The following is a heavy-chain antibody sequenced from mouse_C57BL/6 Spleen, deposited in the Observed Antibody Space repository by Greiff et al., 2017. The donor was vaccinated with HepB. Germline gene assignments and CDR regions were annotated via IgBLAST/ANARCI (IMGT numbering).Heavy chain of an antibody. D-gene: IGHD1-1*01. CDR1: GYTFTSYW. CDR3: ARGFYYGSSSYFDY. Sequence: VQLQQPGAELVMPGASVKLSCKASGYTFTSYWMHWVKQRPGQGLEWIGEIDPSDSYTNYNQKFKGKSTLTVDKSSSTAYMQLSSLTSEDSAVYYCARGFYYGSSSYFDYWGQGTTLTVSS. CDR2: IDPSDSYT. V-gene: IGHV1-69*01. J-gene: IGHJ2*01.